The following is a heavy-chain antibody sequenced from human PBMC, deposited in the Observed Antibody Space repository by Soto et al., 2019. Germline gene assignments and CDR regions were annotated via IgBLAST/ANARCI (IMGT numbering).Heavy chain of an antibody. D-gene: IGHD3-10*01. CDR2: IYHSGST. J-gene: IGHJ6*03. Sequence: GSLRLSCAASGFTFSSYAMSWVRQPPGKGLEWIGEIYHSGSTNYNPSLKSRVTISVDKSKNQFSLKLSSVTAADTAVYYCAREYYGSGSYYYYYCYMDVWGKGTTVTVSS. CDR3: AREYYGSGSYYYYYCYMDV. V-gene: IGHV4-4*02. CDR1: GFTFSSYAM.